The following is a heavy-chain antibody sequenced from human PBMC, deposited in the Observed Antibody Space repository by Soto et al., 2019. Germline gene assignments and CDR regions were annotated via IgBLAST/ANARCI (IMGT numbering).Heavy chain of an antibody. V-gene: IGHV1-18*01. D-gene: IGHD2-15*01. J-gene: IGHJ4*02. CDR3: ARGNLSFDFDS. CDR2: ISGYNGDT. CDR1: GYTFTSYG. Sequence: QVQLVQSGGEVKQPGASVKVSCKTSGYTFTSYGISWVRQAPGQGLEWMGWISGYNGDTKYVQKFQGRVTLTTDTSTNTAYMEVRSLRDEDTALYYCARGNLSFDFDSWGRGTLVTVSS.